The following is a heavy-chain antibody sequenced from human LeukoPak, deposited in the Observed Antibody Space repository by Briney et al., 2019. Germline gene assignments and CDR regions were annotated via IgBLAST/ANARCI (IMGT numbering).Heavy chain of an antibody. D-gene: IGHD2-15*01. Sequence: GGSLRLSCAASGFTFSSYWMHWVRQAPGKGLVWVSRINSDGSSTSYADSVKGRFTISRDNAKNTLYLQMNSRRAEDTAVYYCARLYCSGGSCYLDYWGQGTLVTVSS. J-gene: IGHJ4*02. CDR3: ARLYCSGGSCYLDY. CDR1: GFTFSSYW. V-gene: IGHV3-74*01. CDR2: INSDGSST.